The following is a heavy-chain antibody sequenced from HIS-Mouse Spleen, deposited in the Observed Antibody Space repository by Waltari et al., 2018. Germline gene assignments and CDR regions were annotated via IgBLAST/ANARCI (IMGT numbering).Heavy chain of an antibody. CDR2: IYYSGST. V-gene: IGHV4-39*07. CDR3: AREIPYSSSWYDWYFDL. Sequence: QLQLQESGPGLVKPSETLSLTCTVSGCSISSSGYYWGWIRQPPGKGLEWIGSIYYSGSTYYNQSLKSRVTISVDTSKNQFSLKLSSVTAADTAVYYCAREIPYSSSWYDWYFDLWGRGTLVTVSS. CDR1: GCSISSSGYY. J-gene: IGHJ2*01. D-gene: IGHD6-13*01.